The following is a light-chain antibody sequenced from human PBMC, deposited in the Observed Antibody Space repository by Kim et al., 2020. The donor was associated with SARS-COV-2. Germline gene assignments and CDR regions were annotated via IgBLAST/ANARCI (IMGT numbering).Light chain of an antibody. CDR2: GAS. CDR1: QTVTSSY. J-gene: IGKJ4*01. Sequence: EIMLTQSPGTLSLSPGERATLSCRASQTVTSSYLAWYQHKPGQAPRLLIYGASTRATDIPDRFSGSGSGTDFTLTISRLEPEDFAVYYCQQYGSSRPLTFGGGTKVDIK. V-gene: IGKV3-20*01. CDR3: QQYGSSRPLT.